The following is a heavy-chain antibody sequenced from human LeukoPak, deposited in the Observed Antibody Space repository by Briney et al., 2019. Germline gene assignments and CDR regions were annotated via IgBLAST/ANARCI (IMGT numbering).Heavy chain of an antibody. Sequence: TGGSLRLSCAVSGFTFSSYGMHWVRQAPGKGLEWVAAIWYDGSNKYYADSVKGRFTISRDNSKNTLYVQMNSLRAEDTAVYYCASGSGWYSGYFQHGGQGPLATAPS. D-gene: IGHD6-19*01. J-gene: IGHJ1*01. CDR1: GFTFSSYG. CDR3: ASGSGWYSGYFQH. CDR2: IWYDGSNK. V-gene: IGHV3-33*01.